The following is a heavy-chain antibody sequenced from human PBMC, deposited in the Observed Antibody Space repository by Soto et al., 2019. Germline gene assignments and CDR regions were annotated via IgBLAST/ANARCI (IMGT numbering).Heavy chain of an antibody. CDR3: ARGFPTVVTVDY. CDR2: IYYSGST. CDR1: GGSISSSSYY. J-gene: IGHJ4*02. V-gene: IGHV4-39*01. D-gene: IGHD4-17*01. Sequence: SETLSLTCTVSGGSISSSSYYWGWIRQPPGKGLEWIGSIYYSGSTYYNPSLKSRVTISVDTSKNQFSLKLSSVTAADTAVYYCARGFPTVVTVDYWGQGTRVTVSS.